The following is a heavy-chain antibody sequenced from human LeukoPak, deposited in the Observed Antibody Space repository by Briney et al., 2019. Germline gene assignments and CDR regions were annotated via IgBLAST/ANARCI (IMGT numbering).Heavy chain of an antibody. J-gene: IGHJ5*02. D-gene: IGHD5-18*01. CDR3: AGDHGIQLWVPGASFDP. Sequence: SETLSLTCTVSGGSISSYYWSWIRQPAGKGLEWIGRIYASGSTNYNPSLKSRVTMSVDTSKDLFSLKLSSVTAADTAVYYCAGDHGIQLWVPGASFDPWGQGTLVTVSS. V-gene: IGHV4-4*07. CDR1: GGSISSYY. CDR2: IYASGST.